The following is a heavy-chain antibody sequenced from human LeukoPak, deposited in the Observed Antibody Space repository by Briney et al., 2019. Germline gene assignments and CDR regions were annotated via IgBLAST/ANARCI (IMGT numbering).Heavy chain of an antibody. D-gene: IGHD2-2*02. CDR2: ISYDGSNK. CDR3: ARDPVTSIVVVPAAIDY. V-gene: IGHV3-30-3*01. CDR1: GFTFSSYA. J-gene: IGHJ4*02. Sequence: GRSLRLSCAASGFTFSSYAMHWVRQAPGKGLEWVAVISYDGSNKYYADSVKGRFTISRDNSKNTLYLQMNSLRAEDTAVYYCARDPVTSIVVVPAAIDYWGQGTLVTVSS.